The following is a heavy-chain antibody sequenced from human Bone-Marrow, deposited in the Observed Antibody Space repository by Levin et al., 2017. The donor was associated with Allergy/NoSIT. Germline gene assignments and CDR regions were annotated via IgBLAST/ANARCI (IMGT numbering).Heavy chain of an antibody. CDR1: GGSFSGYY. Sequence: SETLSLTCAVYGGSFSGYYWSWIRQPPGKGLEWIGEINHSGSTNYNPSLKSRVTISVDTSKNQFSLKLSSVTAADTAVYYCARGQYSSSWYFFQHWGQGTLVTVSS. CDR3: ARGQYSSSWYFFQH. D-gene: IGHD6-13*01. J-gene: IGHJ1*01. CDR2: INHSGST. V-gene: IGHV4-34*01.